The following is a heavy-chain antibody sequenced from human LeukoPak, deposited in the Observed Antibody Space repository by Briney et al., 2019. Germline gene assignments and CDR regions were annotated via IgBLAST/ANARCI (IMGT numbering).Heavy chain of an antibody. CDR1: GYTFTGYY. D-gene: IGHD2-21*02. CDR3: ATSPYCGGDCYWGPYGMDV. CDR2: INPSGGST. J-gene: IGHJ6*02. Sequence: ASVKVSCKASGYTFTGYYMHWVRQAPGQGLEWMGIINPSGGSTSYAQKFQGRVTMARDTSTSTLYMELSSLRSEDTAVYYCATSPYCGGDCYWGPYGMDVWGQGTLVTVSS. V-gene: IGHV1-46*01.